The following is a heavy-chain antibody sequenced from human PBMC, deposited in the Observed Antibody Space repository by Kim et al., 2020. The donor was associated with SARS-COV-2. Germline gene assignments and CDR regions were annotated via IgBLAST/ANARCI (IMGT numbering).Heavy chain of an antibody. CDR2: MNPNSGNT. D-gene: IGHD2-15*01. Sequence: ASVKVSCKASGYTFTSYDINWVRQATGQGLEWMGWMNPNSGNTGYAQKFQGRVTMTRNTSISTAYMELSSLRSEDTAVYYCATSRLNCSGGSCYVRRAFDIWGQGTMVTVSS. J-gene: IGHJ3*02. CDR1: GYTFTSYD. CDR3: ATSRLNCSGGSCYVRRAFDI. V-gene: IGHV1-8*01.